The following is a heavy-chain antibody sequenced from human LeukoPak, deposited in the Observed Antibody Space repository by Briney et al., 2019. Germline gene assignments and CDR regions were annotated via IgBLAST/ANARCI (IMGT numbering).Heavy chain of an antibody. CDR1: GFTFSNYT. Sequence: GASLRLSCAASGFTFSNYTMSWVRQAPGKGLEWVSAITGSGGNTYYADSVKGRFTISRDNSKNTVFLQMNSLRAEDTAVYYCAKWGDYDVLTGYYVSDYWGQGTLVTVSS. CDR3: AKWGDYDVLTGYYVSDY. D-gene: IGHD3-9*01. V-gene: IGHV3-23*01. CDR2: ITGSGGNT. J-gene: IGHJ4*02.